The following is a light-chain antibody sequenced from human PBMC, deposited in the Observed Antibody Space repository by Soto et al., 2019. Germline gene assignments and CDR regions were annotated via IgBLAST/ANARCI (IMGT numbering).Light chain of an antibody. V-gene: IGKV3D-7*01. Sequence: EIVMTQSPATLSLSPGERATLFCRASQRVSSSYLSWYQQSPGQAPRLLIYGASIRATGIPARFSGSGSGTAFTLTISSLQPEDFAVYYCQQDYNLPWTFGQGTKVEIK. J-gene: IGKJ1*01. CDR1: QRVSSSY. CDR3: QQDYNLPWT. CDR2: GAS.